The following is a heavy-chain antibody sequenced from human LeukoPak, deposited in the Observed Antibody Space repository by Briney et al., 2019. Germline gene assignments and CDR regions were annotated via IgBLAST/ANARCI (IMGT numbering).Heavy chain of an antibody. J-gene: IGHJ4*02. CDR2: IYSGGST. D-gene: IGHD3-22*01. Sequence: PGGSLRLSCAASGFTVSSNYMSWVRQAPGKGLEWVSVIYSGGSTYYADSVKGRFTISGDNSKNTLYLQMNSLRAEDTAVYYCARGYYYDSSGYSPFDYWGQGTLVTVSS. CDR3: ARGYYYDSSGYSPFDY. CDR1: GFTVSSNY. V-gene: IGHV3-66*01.